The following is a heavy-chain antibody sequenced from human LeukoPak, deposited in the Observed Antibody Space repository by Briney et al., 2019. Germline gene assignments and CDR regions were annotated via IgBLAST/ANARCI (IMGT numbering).Heavy chain of an antibody. J-gene: IGHJ3*02. CDR2: IYYSGST. CDR3: ARSYYDILTGLEAFDI. Sequence: SETLSLTCTASGGSISSYYWSWIRQPPGKGLEWIGYIYYSGSTNYNPSLKSRVTISVDTSKNQFSLKLTSVTAADTAVYYCARSYYDILTGLEAFDIWGQGTMVTVSS. V-gene: IGHV4-59*01. CDR1: GGSISSYY. D-gene: IGHD3-9*01.